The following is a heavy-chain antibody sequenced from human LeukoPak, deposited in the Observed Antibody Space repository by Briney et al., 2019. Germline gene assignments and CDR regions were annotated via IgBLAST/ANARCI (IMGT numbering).Heavy chain of an antibody. CDR2: YYHGGST. CDR3: ARDRLLWFGELSRASDY. J-gene: IGHJ4*02. V-gene: IGHV4-38-2*02. CDR1: GYSISSGYH. Sequence: PSETLSLTCTVSGYSISSGYHWGWIRQPPGKGLEWIGSYYHGGSTYYNPSLKSRVTISVDTSKNQFSLKLSSVTAADTAVYYCARDRLLWFGELSRASDYWGQGTLVTVSS. D-gene: IGHD3-10*01.